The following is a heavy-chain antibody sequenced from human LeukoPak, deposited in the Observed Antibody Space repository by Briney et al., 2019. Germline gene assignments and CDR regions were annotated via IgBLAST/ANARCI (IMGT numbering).Heavy chain of an antibody. J-gene: IGHJ5*02. CDR3: ARSAPEGFWGPAVSLLSWFDP. Sequence: SVKVSCKASGGTLSSYAISWVRQAPGQGLEWMGGIIPIFGTANYAQKFQGRVTITADESTSTAYMELSSLRSEDTAVYYCARSAPEGFWGPAVSLLSWFDPWGQGTLVTVSS. V-gene: IGHV1-69*13. D-gene: IGHD2-2*01. CDR1: GGTLSSYA. CDR2: IIPIFGTA.